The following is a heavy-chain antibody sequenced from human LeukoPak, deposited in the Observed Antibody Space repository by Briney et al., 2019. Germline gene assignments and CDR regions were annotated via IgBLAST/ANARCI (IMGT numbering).Heavy chain of an antibody. V-gene: IGHV3-48*03. CDR2: ISGSGSTI. CDR3: ARASYDFWSGYFEGLDYFDY. Sequence: GGSLRLSCEASGFTFSSYEMSWVRQAPGKGLEWVSYISGSGSTIYYADSLKGRFTISRDNAKNSLYLQMNSLRAEDTAVYYCARASYDFWSGYFEGLDYFDYWGQGTLVTVSS. D-gene: IGHD3-3*01. J-gene: IGHJ4*02. CDR1: GFTFSSYE.